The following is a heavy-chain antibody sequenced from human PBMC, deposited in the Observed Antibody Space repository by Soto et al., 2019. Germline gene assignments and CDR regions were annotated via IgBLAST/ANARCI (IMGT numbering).Heavy chain of an antibody. V-gene: IGHV4-34*01. CDR1: GGSFSGYY. CDR3: ATRPEYSSSASQHYYYYGMDV. CDR2: INHSGST. D-gene: IGHD6-6*01. J-gene: IGHJ6*02. Sequence: SETLSLTCAVYGGSFSGYYWSWIRQPPGKGLERNGEINHSGSTNHNPSLKSRVTISEDTSKNQFSLKLSSVTAADTAVYYCATRPEYSSSASQHYYYYGMDVWGQGTTVTVSS.